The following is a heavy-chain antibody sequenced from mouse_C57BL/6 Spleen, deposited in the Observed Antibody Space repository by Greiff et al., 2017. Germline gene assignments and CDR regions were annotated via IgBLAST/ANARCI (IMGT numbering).Heavy chain of an antibody. CDR2: INPGSGGT. D-gene: IGHD2-5*01. Sequence: VQVVESGAELVRPGTSVKVSCKASGYAFTNYLIEWVKQRPGQGLEWIGVINPGSGGTNYNEKFKGKATLTADKSSSTAYMQLSSLTSEDSAVFFCACSNYVGFDVWGTGTTVTVSS. CDR3: ACSNYVGFDV. CDR1: GYAFTNYL. J-gene: IGHJ1*03. V-gene: IGHV1-54*01.